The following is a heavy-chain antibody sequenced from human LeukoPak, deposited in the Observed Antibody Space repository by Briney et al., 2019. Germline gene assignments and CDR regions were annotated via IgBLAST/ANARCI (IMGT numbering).Heavy chain of an antibody. V-gene: IGHV4-39*02. CDR2: VFRTGTT. D-gene: IGHD3-10*01. J-gene: IGHJ5*01. CDR3: ARRVGFYESGSLNYFDP. CDR1: GGPIASSSYY. Sequence: SETLSLTCSVSGGPIASSSYYWGWIRQPPGKGLEWIGSVFRTGTTYYSASLKSRVSISVDTSKNDFALKLASVTAADTAMYFCARRVGFYESGSLNYFDPWGQGILVSVSS.